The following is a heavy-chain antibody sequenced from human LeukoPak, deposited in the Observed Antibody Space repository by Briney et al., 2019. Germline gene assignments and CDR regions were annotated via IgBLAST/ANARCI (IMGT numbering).Heavy chain of an antibody. D-gene: IGHD2-8*01. V-gene: IGHV3-30*02. CDR3: AKPIVLMVYAADDY. J-gene: IGHJ4*02. Sequence: PGGSLRLSCAASGFTFSSYGMHWVRQAPGKGLEWVAFIRYDGSNKYYAGSVKGRFTISRDNSKNTLYLQMNSLRAEDTAVYYCAKPIVLMVYAADDYWGQGTLVTVSS. CDR1: GFTFSSYG. CDR2: IRYDGSNK.